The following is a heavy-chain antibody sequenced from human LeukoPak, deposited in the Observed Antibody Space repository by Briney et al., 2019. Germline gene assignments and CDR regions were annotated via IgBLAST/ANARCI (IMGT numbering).Heavy chain of an antibody. D-gene: IGHD1-26*01. Sequence: PGGSLRLSCAASGFTFSSYAMHWVRQAPGKGLEWVAVISYDGSNKYYADSVKGRFTISRDNSKNTLYLQMNSLRAEDTAVYYCARALVGSFYYFDYWGRGTLVTVSS. CDR2: ISYDGSNK. J-gene: IGHJ4*02. CDR3: ARALVGSFYYFDY. V-gene: IGHV3-30-3*01. CDR1: GFTFSSYA.